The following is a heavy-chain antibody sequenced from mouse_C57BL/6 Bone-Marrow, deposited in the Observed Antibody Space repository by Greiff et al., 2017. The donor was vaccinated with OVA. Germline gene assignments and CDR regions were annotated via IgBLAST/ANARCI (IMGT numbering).Heavy chain of an antibody. CDR1: GFTFSSYA. V-gene: IGHV5-4*01. CDR3: ARDPYDGYAMDY. D-gene: IGHD2-3*01. Sequence: EVKVVESGGGLVKPGGSLKLSCAASGFTFSSYAMSWVRQTPEKRLEWVATISDGGSYTYYPDNVKGRFTISRDNAKNNLYLQMSHLKSEDTAMYYCARDPYDGYAMDYWGQGTSVTVSS. J-gene: IGHJ4*01. CDR2: ISDGGSYT.